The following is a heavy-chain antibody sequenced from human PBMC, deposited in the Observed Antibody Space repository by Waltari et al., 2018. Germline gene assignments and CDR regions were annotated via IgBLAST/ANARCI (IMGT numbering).Heavy chain of an antibody. V-gene: IGHV3-48*03. J-gene: IGHJ4*02. D-gene: IGHD6-19*01. CDR3: ARMMPKYTSGWALDY. Sequence: EVYLVESGGGLEQPGGSLRLSCSASGFMFSAYEMNWVRQAAGKGLELIAYISFSGNREYYADSVKGLFTISRDNARDLVFLQMYNLRAEDTALYYCARMMPKYTSGWALDYWGQGTLVTVAS. CDR1: GFMFSAYE. CDR2: ISFSGNRE.